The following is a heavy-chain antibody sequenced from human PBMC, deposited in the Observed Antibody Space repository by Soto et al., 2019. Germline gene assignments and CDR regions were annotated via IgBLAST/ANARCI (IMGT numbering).Heavy chain of an antibody. V-gene: IGHV4-59*01. D-gene: IGHD3-10*01. CDR2: IYYSGST. CDR1: GGSISSYY. Sequence: SETLSLTCTVSGGSISSYYWSWIRQPPGKGLEWIGYIYYSGSTNYNPSLKSRVTISVDTSKNQFSLKLSSVTAADTAVYYCARGGGYGSGPGFDYWGQGTLVTVSS. CDR3: ARGGGYGSGPGFDY. J-gene: IGHJ4*02.